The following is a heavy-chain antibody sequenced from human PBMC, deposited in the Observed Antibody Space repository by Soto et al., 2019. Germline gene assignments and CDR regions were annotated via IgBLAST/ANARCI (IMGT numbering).Heavy chain of an antibody. CDR1: GDSVSSNSAG. CDR3: ARGSWDDVSGHYYMDV. Sequence: QVQLQQSGPGLVKPSQTLSLTCDISGDSVSSNSAGWNWIRQTPSRGLEWLGRTYYRSKWYNNYAVSVKIRVSLNPDTAKNQFSLQLNSVTPEDTAVYYCARGSWDDVSGHYYMDVWGKGTTVTVSS. J-gene: IGHJ6*03. V-gene: IGHV6-1*01. CDR2: TYYRSKWYN. D-gene: IGHD1-1*01.